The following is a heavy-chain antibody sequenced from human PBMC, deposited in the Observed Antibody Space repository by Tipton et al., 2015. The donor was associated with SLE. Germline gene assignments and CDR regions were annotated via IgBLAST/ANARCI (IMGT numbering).Heavy chain of an antibody. CDR3: ARLRVISYYFDY. J-gene: IGHJ4*02. Sequence: LRLYCTVSGGSISSSSYYWGWIRQPPGKGLEWIGSIYYSGSTYYNPSLKSRVTISVDTSKNQFSLKLSSVTAADTAVYYCARLRVISYYFDYWGQGTLVTVSS. CDR1: GGSISSSSYY. D-gene: IGHD2-21*01. CDR2: IYYSGST. V-gene: IGHV4-39*07.